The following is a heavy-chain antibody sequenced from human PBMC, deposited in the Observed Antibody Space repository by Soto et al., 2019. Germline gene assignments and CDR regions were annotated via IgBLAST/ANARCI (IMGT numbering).Heavy chain of an antibody. CDR1: GGYLSSSY. J-gene: IGHJ5*02. CDR2: IYDDGSA. V-gene: IGHV4-59*01. Sequence: PSETLSLSCTVYGGYLSSSYWSLIRPPPGKGLEWLAYIYDDGSANYNPSLKSRATISLDMSKNQFSLKLTSVTAADTAVYYCARDKYCSGGSCRKNWFDPWGQGTLVTVSS. CDR3: ARDKYCSGGSCRKNWFDP. D-gene: IGHD2-15*01.